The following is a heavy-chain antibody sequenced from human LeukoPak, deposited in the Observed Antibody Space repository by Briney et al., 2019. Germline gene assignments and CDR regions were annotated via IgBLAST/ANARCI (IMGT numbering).Heavy chain of an antibody. D-gene: IGHD2-15*01. V-gene: IGHV3-30*03. Sequence: QPGRSLRLSCAASGFTFSSYGMHWVRQAPGKGLEWVALISYDGSNKYYANSVKGRFTISRDNSKNTLNLQMNSLRTDDTAVYYCARGNGGGYYYGMDVWGQGTTVTVSS. J-gene: IGHJ6*02. CDR1: GFTFSSYG. CDR2: ISYDGSNK. CDR3: ARGNGGGYYYGMDV.